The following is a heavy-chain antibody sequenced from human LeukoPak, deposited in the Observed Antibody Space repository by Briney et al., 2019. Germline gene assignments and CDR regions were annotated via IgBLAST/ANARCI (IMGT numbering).Heavy chain of an antibody. J-gene: IGHJ6*02. D-gene: IGHD2-15*01. CDR2: IGAYNGNT. CDR1: GYTVTSYG. CDR3: AREYCSGGSCWHYYYYGMDV. Sequence: ASGKVSCKASGYTVTSYGISWVRQAPGHGLEGRGWIGAYNGNTNYAQKLQGRVTMTTDTSTSTAYMELRSLRSDDTAVYYCAREYCSGGSCWHYYYYGMDVWGQGTTVTVPS. V-gene: IGHV1-18*01.